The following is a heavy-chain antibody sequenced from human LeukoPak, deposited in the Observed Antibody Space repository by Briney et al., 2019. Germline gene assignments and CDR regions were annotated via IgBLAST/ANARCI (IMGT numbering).Heavy chain of an antibody. CDR1: GGSISSYY. D-gene: IGHD3-16*01. V-gene: IGHV4-4*07. CDR2: LYPSGST. Sequence: SETLSLTCTVSGGSISSYYWSWIRQHAGKGLEWIGRLYPSGSTNYNPSLKSRITMSIDTSKNQFSLKLTSVTAADTAVYYCAREKYYDGSFDPWGQGTLVTVSS. CDR3: AREKYYDGSFDP. J-gene: IGHJ5*02.